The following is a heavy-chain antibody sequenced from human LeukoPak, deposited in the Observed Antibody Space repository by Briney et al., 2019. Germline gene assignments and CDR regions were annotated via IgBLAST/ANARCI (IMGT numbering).Heavy chain of an antibody. CDR1: GFTFSSYA. Sequence: GGSLRLSCAASGFTFSSYAMSRVRQAPGKGLEWVSGISGSGGNTYYADSVKGRFTISRDNSNNTLYLQMNSLRAEDTAVYYCARHSRGRWYVFDYWGQGTLVTVPS. J-gene: IGHJ4*02. D-gene: IGHD6-13*01. CDR2: ISGSGGNT. V-gene: IGHV3-23*01. CDR3: ARHSRGRWYVFDY.